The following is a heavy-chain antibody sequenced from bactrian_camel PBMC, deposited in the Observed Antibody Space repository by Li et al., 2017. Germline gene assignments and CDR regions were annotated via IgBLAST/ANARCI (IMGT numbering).Heavy chain of an antibody. CDR1: GYSTRRNC. CDR2: IHSSGGST. V-gene: IGHV3S25*01. D-gene: IGHD6*01. J-gene: IGHJ6*01. CDR3: AAEPGPTCPRPYGSSWLGTEFGF. Sequence: QLVESGGGSVQAGGSLRLSCVASGYSTRRNCLGWFRQAPGKAREGVATIHSSGGSTYYADSVKGRFTISQDNDKNTVYLQMNSLKPEDTAMYYCAAEPGPTCPRPYGSSWLGTEFGFWGQGTQVTVS.